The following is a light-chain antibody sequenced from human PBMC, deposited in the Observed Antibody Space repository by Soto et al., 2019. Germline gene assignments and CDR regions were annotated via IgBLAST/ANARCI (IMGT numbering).Light chain of an antibody. CDR2: GAS. Sequence: EIVMTQSPATLSVSPGERATLSCRASQSINNNLAWYQQKPGQAPRLLIYGASTRATGIPARFSGSGSGTELTLTISSMQSEDFAVYYCQQYNNWPETFGQGTKVEIK. J-gene: IGKJ1*01. V-gene: IGKV3-15*01. CDR1: QSINNN. CDR3: QQYNNWPET.